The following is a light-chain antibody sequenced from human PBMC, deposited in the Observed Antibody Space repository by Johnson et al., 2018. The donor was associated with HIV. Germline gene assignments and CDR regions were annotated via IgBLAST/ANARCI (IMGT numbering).Light chain of an antibody. Sequence: SVLTQPPSVSAAPGQTVNISCSGNVSNIESYFVSWYQQLPGAAPTLLIYEDNKRPSGIPDRFSGSKSGATATLGITGLQTGDEADYYCGIWDASLSPLYVLGTGTTITVL. CDR1: VSNIESYF. CDR3: GIWDASLSPLYV. V-gene: IGLV1-51*02. J-gene: IGLJ1*01. CDR2: EDN.